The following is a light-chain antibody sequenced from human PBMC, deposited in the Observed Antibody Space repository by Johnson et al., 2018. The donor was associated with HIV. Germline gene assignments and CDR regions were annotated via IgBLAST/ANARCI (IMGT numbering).Light chain of an antibody. J-gene: IGLJ1*01. V-gene: IGLV1-51*01. CDR2: DNN. CDR3: GTWDSSLSAARV. Sequence: QSVLTQPPSVSAAPGQKVTISCSGTSSNIGNNYVSWYQHLPGTAPKVLIYDNNKRPSGIPDRFSGSTSGTSATLGITGLQTGDEADYYCGTWDSSLSAARVFGPGTKVTVL. CDR1: SSNIGNNY.